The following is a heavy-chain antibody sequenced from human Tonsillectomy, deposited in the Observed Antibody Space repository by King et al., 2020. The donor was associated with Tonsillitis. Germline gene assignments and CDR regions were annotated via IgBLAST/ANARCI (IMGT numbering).Heavy chain of an antibody. Sequence: VQLVESGGGLVKPGGSLRLSCAASGFTFSSFFMNWVRQAPGKGLEWLSSISDSSSYIYYTDSVKGRFTISRDNAKNSLYLQMNSLRAEDTAVYYCARQEGTYGGNSDWYFDLWGRGTLVTVSS. CDR1: GFTFSSFF. D-gene: IGHD4-23*01. V-gene: IGHV3-21*01. J-gene: IGHJ2*01. CDR3: ARQEGTYGGNSDWYFDL. CDR2: ISDSSSYI.